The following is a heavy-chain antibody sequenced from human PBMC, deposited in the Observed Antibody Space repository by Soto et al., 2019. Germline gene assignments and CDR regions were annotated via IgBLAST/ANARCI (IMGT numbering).Heavy chain of an antibody. D-gene: IGHD3-10*01. Sequence: EVPLVESGGGLVQPGGSLRLSCAGSALTASKNYMSWVRQPPGKGLEWVSVIYSGGTTYYADSVKDRFSISRDNSKSTLDLQMDNRRAWYTAVYWCARGGSVSDWHYYGVDVWGQGTRVTVSS. CDR2: IYSGGTT. CDR1: ALTASKNY. J-gene: IGHJ6*02. CDR3: ARGGSVSDWHYYGVDV. V-gene: IGHV3-66*01.